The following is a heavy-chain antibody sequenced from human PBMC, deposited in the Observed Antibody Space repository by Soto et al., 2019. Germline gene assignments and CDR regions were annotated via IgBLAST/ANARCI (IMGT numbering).Heavy chain of an antibody. V-gene: IGHV1-2*02. J-gene: IGHJ4*02. CDR1: GYTFTGYY. CDR3: ARKLVVDTTGAVDY. D-gene: IGHD5-12*01. Sequence: GASVKVSCKASGYTFTGYYMHWVRQAPGQGLEWMGWINPNSGGTNYAQKFQGRVTMTRDTSISTAYMELSRLRSDDTAVYYCARKLVVDTTGAVDYWGQGALVTVSS. CDR2: INPNSGGT.